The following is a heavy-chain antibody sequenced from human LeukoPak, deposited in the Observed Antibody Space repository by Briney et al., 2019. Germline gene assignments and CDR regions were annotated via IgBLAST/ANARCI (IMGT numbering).Heavy chain of an antibody. V-gene: IGHV3-15*01. J-gene: IGHJ5*02. CDR3: TRDHYHLGSGYDWGFWFDP. CDR1: GFIFSNAW. CDR2: IKSKSDDGTT. D-gene: IGHD3-3*01. Sequence: GGSLRLSCAASGFIFSNAWMSWVRQAPGKGLEWVGRIKSKSDDGTTDYAAPVKGRFTISRDDSKNTLYLQMNSLKTEDTAVYYRTRDHYHLGSGYDWGFWFDPWGQGTLVTVSS.